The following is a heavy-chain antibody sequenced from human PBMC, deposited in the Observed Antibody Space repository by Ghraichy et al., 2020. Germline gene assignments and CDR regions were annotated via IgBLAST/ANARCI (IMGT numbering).Heavy chain of an antibody. J-gene: IGHJ6*03. V-gene: IGHV4-34*01. CDR2: INHSGST. D-gene: IGHD2-2*01. CDR3: ARLSAVVVPAAMGYYYYYYMDV. CDR1: GGSFSGYY. Sequence: SETLSLTCTVSGGSFSGYYWSWIRQPPGKGLEWIGEINHSGSTNYNPSLKSRVTISVDTSKNQFSLKLSSVTAADTAVYYCARLSAVVVPAAMGYYYYYYMDVWGKGTTVTVSS.